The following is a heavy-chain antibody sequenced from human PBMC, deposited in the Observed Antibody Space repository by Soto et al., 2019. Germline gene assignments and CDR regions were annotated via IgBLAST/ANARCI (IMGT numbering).Heavy chain of an antibody. CDR3: ARGITGTQGALDY. J-gene: IGHJ4*02. V-gene: IGHV1-18*01. CDR1: GYSFTSYG. D-gene: IGHD1-20*01. Sequence: ASVKVSCKASGYSFTSYGISWVRQAPGQGLEWMGWVSGYTFDTSYAQKFQGRVTMTRDTSTSTIYMELSSLRSEDTAVYYCARGITGTQGALDYWGQGTLVTVSS. CDR2: VSGYTFDT.